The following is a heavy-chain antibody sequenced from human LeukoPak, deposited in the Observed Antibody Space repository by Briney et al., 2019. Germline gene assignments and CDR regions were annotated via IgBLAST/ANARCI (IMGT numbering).Heavy chain of an antibody. V-gene: IGHV3-30-3*01. CDR2: ISYDGSNK. CDR3: ARAGDITIFGVVVFDY. D-gene: IGHD3-3*01. CDR1: GFTFSSYP. Sequence: GGSLRLSCAASGFTFSSYPMHWVRQAPGKGLEWVAFISYDGSNKYYADSVKGRFTISRDSSKNTLYLQMNSLRAEDTAVYYCARAGDITIFGVVVFDYWGQGTVVIVSS. J-gene: IGHJ4*02.